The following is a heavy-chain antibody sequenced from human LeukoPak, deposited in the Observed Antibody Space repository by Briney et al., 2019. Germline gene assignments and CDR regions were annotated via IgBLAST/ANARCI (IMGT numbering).Heavy chain of an antibody. Sequence: GGSLRLSCAASGFTFSSYGMNWVRQAPGKGLEWVSSISSSSSYIYYADSVKGRFSISRDNAKNSLYLQMDSLRAEDTAVYYCARTTYYDLRDFDYWGQGTLVTVSS. V-gene: IGHV3-21*01. J-gene: IGHJ4*02. CDR2: ISSSSSYI. D-gene: IGHD3-3*01. CDR3: ARTTYYDLRDFDY. CDR1: GFTFSSYG.